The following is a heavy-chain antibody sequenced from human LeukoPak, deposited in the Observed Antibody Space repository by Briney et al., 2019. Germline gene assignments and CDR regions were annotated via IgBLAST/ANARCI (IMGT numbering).Heavy chain of an antibody. J-gene: IGHJ5*02. CDR1: GFAFDSYA. V-gene: IGHV3-23*01. Sequence: GGSLRLSCVGSGFAFDSYAMGWVRQAAGKGLEWVSAISGSGGSTYYADSVKGRFTISRDNSKNTLYLQMNSLRAEDTAVYYCAKDATDPWGQGTLVTVSS. CDR2: ISGSGGST. CDR3: AKDATDP.